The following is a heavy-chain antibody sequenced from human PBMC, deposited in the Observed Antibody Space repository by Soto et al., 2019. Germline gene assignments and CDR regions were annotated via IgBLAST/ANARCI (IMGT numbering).Heavy chain of an antibody. D-gene: IGHD3-16*02. CDR1: GDSVSSNRAA. Sequence: SQTLSLTCAISGDSVSSNRAAWNWIRQSPSRGLEWLGRTYYRSKWYNDYAVSVKSRITINPDTSKNQFSLQLNSVTPEDTAVYYCARDPIMITFGGVIVNPFDIWGQGTMVTVSS. CDR2: TYYRSKWYN. V-gene: IGHV6-1*01. J-gene: IGHJ3*02. CDR3: ARDPIMITFGGVIVNPFDI.